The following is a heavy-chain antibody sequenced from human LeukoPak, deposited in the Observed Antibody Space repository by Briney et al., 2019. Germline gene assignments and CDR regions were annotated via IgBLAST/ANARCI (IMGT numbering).Heavy chain of an antibody. D-gene: IGHD3-22*01. Sequence: ASVKVSCKTSGYIFSSSAITWVRQAPGQGLEWMGWISASNGNTNSAQNFQGRLTMTTDTSTGSAYLELTNLRSDDTAIYYCAREDYYDSDGYYARVFQHWGQGTLVTVSS. CDR3: AREDYYDSDGYYARVFQH. J-gene: IGHJ1*01. V-gene: IGHV1-18*01. CDR1: GYIFSSSA. CDR2: ISASNGNT.